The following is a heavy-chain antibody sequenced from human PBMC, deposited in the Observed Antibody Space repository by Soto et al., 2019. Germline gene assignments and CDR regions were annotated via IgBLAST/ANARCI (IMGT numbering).Heavy chain of an antibody. CDR1: GFTFSSYA. CDR2: ISYDGSNK. D-gene: IGHD2-21*02. Sequence: QVQLVESGGGVVQPGRSLRLSCAASGFTFSSYAMHWVRQAPGKGLEWVAVISYDGSNKYYADSVKGRFTISRDNSKNTLYLQMNSLRAEDTAVYYCARAGGWGLGHYYYYYGMDVWGQGTTVTVSS. CDR3: ARAGGWGLGHYYYYYGMDV. J-gene: IGHJ6*02. V-gene: IGHV3-30-3*01.